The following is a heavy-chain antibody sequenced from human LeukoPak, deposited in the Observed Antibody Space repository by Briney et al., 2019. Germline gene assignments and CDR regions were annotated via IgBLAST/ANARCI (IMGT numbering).Heavy chain of an antibody. CDR2: ISGSGGST. CDR1: GFTFRSYA. V-gene: IGHV3-23*01. CDR3: AKVQQLVHYYYYYGMDV. Sequence: GGSLRLSCAASGFTFRSYAMSWVRQAPGKGLEWVSAISGSGGSTYYADSVKGRFTISRDNSKNTLYLQMNSLRAEDTAVYYCAKVQQLVHYYYYYGMDVWGQGTTVTVSS. J-gene: IGHJ6*02. D-gene: IGHD6-13*01.